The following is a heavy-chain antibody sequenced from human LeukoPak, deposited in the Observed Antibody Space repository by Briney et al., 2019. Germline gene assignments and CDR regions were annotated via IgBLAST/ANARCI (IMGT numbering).Heavy chain of an antibody. J-gene: IGHJ4*02. CDR1: GFTFSSYW. CDR3: ARDSSGAFDH. V-gene: IGHV3-7*03. Sequence: GGSLRLSCAASGFTFSSYWMTWVRQAPGRGLKWVANIKQDGSEKYYVDSVKGRFTISRDNAKNSLYLQMNSLRAEDTAVYYCARDSSGAFDHWGQGTLVTVSS. CDR2: IKQDGSEK. D-gene: IGHD3-10*01.